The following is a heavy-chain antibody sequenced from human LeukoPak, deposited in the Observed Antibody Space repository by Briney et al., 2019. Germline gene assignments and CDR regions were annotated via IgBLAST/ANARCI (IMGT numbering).Heavy chain of an antibody. V-gene: IGHV4-39*07. CDR3: ARLQIGRYFDWLPPSRARARKGPLDY. CDR1: GGSISSSSYY. J-gene: IGHJ4*02. Sequence: SETLSLTCTVSGGSISSSSYYWGWIRQPPGKGLEWIGSIYYSGSTYYNPSLKSRVTISVDTSKNQFSLKLSSVTAADTAVYYCARLQIGRYFDWLPPSRARARKGPLDYWGQGTLVTVSS. D-gene: IGHD3-9*01. CDR2: IYYSGST.